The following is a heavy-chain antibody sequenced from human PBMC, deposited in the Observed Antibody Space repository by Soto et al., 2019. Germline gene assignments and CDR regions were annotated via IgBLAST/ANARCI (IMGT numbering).Heavy chain of an antibody. CDR1: GFSLNTTAVS. J-gene: IGHJ6*03. Sequence: QVTLKESGPTLVKPTQTLTLTCTFSGFSLNTTAVSVGWIRQPPGQALQWLALIYWDDDKRYSPSLKNSLTITKDTATNQVVLTMANIDPVDTATSYCSHVLTYCGGCTCFHSVHYMDVWGAGTTVTVSS. V-gene: IGHV2-5*02. CDR3: SHVLTYCGGCTCFHSVHYMDV. CDR2: IYWDDDK. D-gene: IGHD2-21*01.